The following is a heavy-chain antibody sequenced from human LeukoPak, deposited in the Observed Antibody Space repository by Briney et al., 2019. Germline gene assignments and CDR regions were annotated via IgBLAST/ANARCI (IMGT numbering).Heavy chain of an antibody. J-gene: IGHJ5*02. CDR2: IKQDGSEK. V-gene: IGHV3-7*01. CDR1: GFSVSDYW. D-gene: IGHD3-16*01. Sequence: PGGSLRLSCAASGFSVSDYWMTWVRQAPGKGLEWVANIKQDGSEKTYVDSVTGRFTISRDNAKNSLYLQMNSLRVEDTAMYYCVRDGGTDWYDPWGQGTLVTVFS. CDR3: VRDGGTDWYDP.